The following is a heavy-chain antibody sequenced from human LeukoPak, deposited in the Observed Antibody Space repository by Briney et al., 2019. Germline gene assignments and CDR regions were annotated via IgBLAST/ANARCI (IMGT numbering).Heavy chain of an antibody. CDR3: ARAASYYYYYTDV. J-gene: IGHJ6*03. CDR1: GFTFSTSW. Sequence: PGGSLRFSCAASGFTFSTSWMHWVRQVSGKGLVWVARSNSDGSSTSYADSVKGRFTISRDNAQNTLYLQMSSLRAEDTAVYYCARAASYYYYYTDVWGKGTTVTVSS. V-gene: IGHV3-74*01. CDR2: SNSDGSST.